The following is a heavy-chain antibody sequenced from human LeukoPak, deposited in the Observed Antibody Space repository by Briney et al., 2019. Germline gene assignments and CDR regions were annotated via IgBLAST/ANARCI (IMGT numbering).Heavy chain of an antibody. Sequence: GGSLRLSCAASGFTFSSYAMSWVRQAPGKGLEWVSYISSSVSTISYADSVKGRFTISRDNAKNSLYLQMNSLRAEDTAVYYCAREWAKVSGLDYWGQGTLVTVSS. J-gene: IGHJ4*02. D-gene: IGHD6-19*01. CDR3: AREWAKVSGLDY. CDR1: GFTFSSYA. CDR2: ISSSVSTI. V-gene: IGHV3-48*03.